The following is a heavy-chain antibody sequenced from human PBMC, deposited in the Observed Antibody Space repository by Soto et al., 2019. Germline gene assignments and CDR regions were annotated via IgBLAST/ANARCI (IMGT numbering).Heavy chain of an antibody. CDR1: GYTFTSYA. CDR3: ARPIQYYYDSRGQPAWFDP. Sequence: ASVKVSCKASGYTFTSYAMHWVRQAPGQRLEWMGWINAGNGNTKYSQKFQGRVTITRDTSASTAYMELSSLRSEDTAVYYCARPIQYYYDSRGQPAWFDPWGQGTLVTVSS. V-gene: IGHV1-3*01. CDR2: INAGNGNT. D-gene: IGHD3-22*01. J-gene: IGHJ5*02.